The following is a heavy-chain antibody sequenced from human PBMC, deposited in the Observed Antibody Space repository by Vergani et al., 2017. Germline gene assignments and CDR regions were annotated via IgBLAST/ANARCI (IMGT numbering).Heavy chain of an antibody. CDR1: GYTFTGYY. V-gene: IGHV1-2*02. J-gene: IGHJ4*02. Sequence: QVLLVQSGAEVKKPGASVKVSCKASGYTFTGYYMHWVRQAPGQGLEWMGWINPKSGGTNYAQKFQGRVTMTRDTSISTDYMELSRLRSDDTAGYYCARGMRPVASSYYDSSGYYFSDYFDYWGQGTLVPVSS. CDR3: ARGMRPVASSYYDSSGYYFSDYFDY. CDR2: INPKSGGT. D-gene: IGHD3-22*01.